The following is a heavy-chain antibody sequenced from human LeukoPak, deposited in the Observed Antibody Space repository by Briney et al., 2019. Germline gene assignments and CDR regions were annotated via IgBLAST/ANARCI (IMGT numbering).Heavy chain of an antibody. J-gene: IGHJ4*02. Sequence: GASVKVSCKASGYTFNSYGISWVRQAQGQGLEWLGWISGYNGNTHYSYKFHGRVTMTADTSTTTAYMELTNLRSDDTALYYCARERISVAGSQGPVIDHWGQGTPVTVSS. CDR1: GYTFNSYG. CDR3: ARERISVAGSQGPVIDH. CDR2: ISGYNGNT. V-gene: IGHV1-18*01. D-gene: IGHD6-19*01.